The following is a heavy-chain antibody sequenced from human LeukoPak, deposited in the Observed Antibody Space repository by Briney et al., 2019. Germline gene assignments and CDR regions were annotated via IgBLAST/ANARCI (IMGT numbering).Heavy chain of an antibody. CDR1: GFTFSSYA. D-gene: IGHD3-22*01. CDR2: ISYDGSNK. J-gene: IGHJ4*02. Sequence: GGSLRLSCAASGFTFSSYAMHWVRQAPGKGLAWVAVISYDGSNKYYADSVKGRFTISRDNSKNTLYLQMNSLRAEDTAVYYCARAPRDYYDSSGYPHYWGQGTLVTVSS. V-gene: IGHV3-30*04. CDR3: ARAPRDYYDSSGYPHY.